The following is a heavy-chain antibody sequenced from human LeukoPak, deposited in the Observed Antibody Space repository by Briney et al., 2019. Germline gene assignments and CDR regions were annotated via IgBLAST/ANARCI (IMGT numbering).Heavy chain of an antibody. V-gene: IGHV4-34*01. CDR1: GGSFFGSH. D-gene: IGHD4-23*01. CDR3: ARDPTTVVTLPYYFDY. Sequence: PSETLSLTCAVSGGSFFGSHWNWIRQSPEKGLEWIGEINNSGRTNYNPSLTSRVTISVDTSKSQFFLKLTSVTAADTAVYYCARDPTTVVTLPYYFDYRGEGTLGTVSS. J-gene: IGHJ4*02. CDR2: INNSGRT.